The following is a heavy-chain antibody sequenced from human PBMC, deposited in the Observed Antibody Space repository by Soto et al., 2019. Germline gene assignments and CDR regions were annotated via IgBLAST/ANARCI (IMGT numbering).Heavy chain of an antibody. CDR1: GGSFSGYQ. Sequence: QVQLQQWGAGLLKASETLSLTCAVYGGSFSGYQWSWIRQTPGKGLEWIGEINDSGNINYNPSLTSRVTILVDTAKKQISLKLSSVTAADTAVYYCARGLILWFGELSRRGGYYYDMDVWGKGTTVTVSS. CDR3: ARGLILWFGELSRRGGYYYDMDV. D-gene: IGHD3-10*01. V-gene: IGHV4-34*01. J-gene: IGHJ6*03. CDR2: INDSGNI.